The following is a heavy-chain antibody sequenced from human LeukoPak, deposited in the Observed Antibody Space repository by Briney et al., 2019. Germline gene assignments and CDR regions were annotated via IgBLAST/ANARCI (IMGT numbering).Heavy chain of an antibody. D-gene: IGHD2-15*01. CDR3: ARTTEGYCRGRSCYSYYYYMDV. V-gene: IGHV4-34*01. Sequence: PSETLSLTCAVYGGSFSGYYWSWIRQPPGKGLEWIGEINHSGSTKYNPSLKSRVTISVDTSKNQFSLELSSVTAADTAVYYCARTTEGYCRGRSCYSYYYYMDVWGKGTTVTVSS. CDR2: INHSGST. J-gene: IGHJ6*03. CDR1: GGSFSGYY.